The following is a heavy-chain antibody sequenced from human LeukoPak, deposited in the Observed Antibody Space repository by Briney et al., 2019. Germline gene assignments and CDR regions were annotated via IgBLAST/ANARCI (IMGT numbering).Heavy chain of an antibody. CDR1: GGTFSSYA. J-gene: IGHJ3*02. CDR3: ARDPGTLRYCSGGSCYSGFVLRDAFDI. D-gene: IGHD2-15*01. V-gene: IGHV1-69*13. CDR2: IIPIFGTA. Sequence: SVKVSCKASGGTFSSYAISWVRQAPGQGLEWMGGIIPIFGTANYAQKFQGRVTITADESTSTAYMELSGLRSEDTAVYYCARDPGTLRYCSGGSCYSGFVLRDAFDIWGQGTMVTVSS.